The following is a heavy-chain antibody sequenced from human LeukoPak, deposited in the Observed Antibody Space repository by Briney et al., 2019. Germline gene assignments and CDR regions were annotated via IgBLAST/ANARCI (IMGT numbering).Heavy chain of an antibody. D-gene: IGHD3-22*01. CDR3: AREINWVSDSSGYSPYYFDF. J-gene: IGHJ4*02. Sequence: SVKVSCKASGYTFTSYDINWVRQATGQGLEWLGGIIPLFGTPRYAQKFQGRVSISTDESTSTAYMDLSSLRSEDTAVYYCAREINWVSDSSGYSPYYFDFWGQGTLVTVSS. CDR2: IIPLFGTP. CDR1: GYTFTSYD. V-gene: IGHV1-69*05.